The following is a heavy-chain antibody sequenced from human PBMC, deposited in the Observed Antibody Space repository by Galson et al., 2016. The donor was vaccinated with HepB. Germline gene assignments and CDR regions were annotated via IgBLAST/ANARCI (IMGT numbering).Heavy chain of an antibody. J-gene: IGHJ4*02. D-gene: IGHD5-18*01. CDR3: ARTGYNYGHFDS. V-gene: IGHV3-43*01. CDR1: GFIFDAYV. CDR2: ITWDGATT. Sequence: SLRLSCAASGFIFDAYVMHWVRQAPGKGLEWVSLITWDGATTYYADSVKGRFTISRDNSENSLYLQMTRLRTEDTAIYYCARTGYNYGHFDSWGQGTLVTVSP.